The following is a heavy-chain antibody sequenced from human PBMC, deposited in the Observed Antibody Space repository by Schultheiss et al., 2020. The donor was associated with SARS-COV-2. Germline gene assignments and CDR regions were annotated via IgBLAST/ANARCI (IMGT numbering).Heavy chain of an antibody. D-gene: IGHD1-26*01. Sequence: GGSLRLSCAASGFTFSSYGMHWVRQAPGKGLEWVAVISYDGSNKYYADSVKGRFTISRDNSKNTLYLQMNSLRAEDTAVYYCARDLGELLPYYYYYGMDVWGQGTTVTVSS. CDR1: GFTFSSYG. V-gene: IGHV3-30*03. J-gene: IGHJ6*02. CDR2: ISYDGSNK. CDR3: ARDLGELLPYYYYYGMDV.